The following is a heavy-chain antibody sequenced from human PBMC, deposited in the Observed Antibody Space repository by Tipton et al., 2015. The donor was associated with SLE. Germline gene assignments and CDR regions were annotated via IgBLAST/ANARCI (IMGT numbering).Heavy chain of an antibody. J-gene: IGHJ3*01. D-gene: IGHD6-19*01. CDR2: IHYSEST. Sequence: TLSLTCTVSGGSISTYYWSWIRQPPGKDLEWIGYIHYSESTNYNPSLKSRVTISVDTSKNHFSLKLNSVTATDTAVYYCARHQAVAGSSAFDSWGQGTLVTVS. V-gene: IGHV4-59*08. CDR1: GGSISTYY. CDR3: ARHQAVAGSSAFDS.